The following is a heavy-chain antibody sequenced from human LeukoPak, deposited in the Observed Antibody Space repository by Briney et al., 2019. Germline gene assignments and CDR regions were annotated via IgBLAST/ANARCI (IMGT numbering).Heavy chain of an antibody. CDR1: GFTFTSSA. Sequence: GTSVKVSCKASGFTFTSSAMQWVRQARGQRLEGIGWIVVGSGNTNYAQKFQERVTITMDMSTSTAYMELSSLRSEDTAVYYCAAVEMATNPEGYWGQGTLVTVSS. V-gene: IGHV1-58*02. CDR3: AAVEMATNPEGY. J-gene: IGHJ4*02. CDR2: IVVGSGNT. D-gene: IGHD5-24*01.